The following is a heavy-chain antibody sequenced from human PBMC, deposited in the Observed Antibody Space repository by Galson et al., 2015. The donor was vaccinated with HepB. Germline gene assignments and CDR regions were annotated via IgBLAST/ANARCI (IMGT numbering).Heavy chain of an antibody. CDR1: GGSINSHY. D-gene: IGHD5-18*01. Sequence: SETLSLTCTVSGGSINSHYWSWIRQPPGKGLEWIGYIFYKGSTNYNPSLRSRVAILVDTSKNQFSLKVSSVTPADTAVYYCVRINTAMDLYGMDIWGPGTAVTASS. CDR2: IFYKGST. V-gene: IGHV4-59*11. J-gene: IGHJ6*02. CDR3: VRINTAMDLYGMDI.